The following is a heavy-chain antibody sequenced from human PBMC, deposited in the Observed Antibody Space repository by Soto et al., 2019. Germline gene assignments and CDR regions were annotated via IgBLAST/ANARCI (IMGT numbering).Heavy chain of an antibody. CDR1: GFTFSSYW. Sequence: EVQLVESGGGLVQPGGSLRLSCAASGFTFSSYWMSWVRQAPGKGLEWVANIKQDGSEKYYVDSVKGRCTISRDNDKNSLYLQMNSLRAEDTAVYYCASLESIAALILWGQGTLVTVSS. V-gene: IGHV3-7*01. D-gene: IGHD6-6*01. CDR2: IKQDGSEK. J-gene: IGHJ4*02. CDR3: ASLESIAALIL.